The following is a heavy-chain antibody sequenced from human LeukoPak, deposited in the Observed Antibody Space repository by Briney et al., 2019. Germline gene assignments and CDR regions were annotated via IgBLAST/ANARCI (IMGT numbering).Heavy chain of an antibody. V-gene: IGHV3-9*01. CDR2: ISWNSGSI. CDR1: GFTFSSYG. J-gene: IGHJ6*03. Sequence: GGSLRLSCAASGFTFSSYGMHWVRQAPGKGLEWVSGISWNSGSIGYADSVKGRFTISRDNAKNSLYLQMNSLRAEDTALYYCAKDSIGAAGEFNYYYYMDVWGKGTTVTISS. CDR3: AKDSIGAAGEFNYYYYMDV. D-gene: IGHD6-13*01.